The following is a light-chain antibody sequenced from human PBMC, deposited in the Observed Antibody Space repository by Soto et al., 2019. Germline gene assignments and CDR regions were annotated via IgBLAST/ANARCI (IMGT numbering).Light chain of an antibody. J-gene: IGKJ3*01. CDR1: QAISHH. CDR3: QQYGDLPPT. CDR2: DAY. Sequence: DIQMTQSPPSLSASVGDRVTITCQASQAISHHLNWYQHKPGKAPTLLIYDAYNLETGVPSRFSGRVSETEFTFPISSLQPEDVATYFCQQYGDLPPTFGPGTKVDI. V-gene: IGKV1-33*01.